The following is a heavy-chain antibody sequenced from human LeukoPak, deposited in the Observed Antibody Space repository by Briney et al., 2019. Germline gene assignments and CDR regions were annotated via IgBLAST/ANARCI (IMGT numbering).Heavy chain of an antibody. D-gene: IGHD6-6*01. Sequence: SETLSLTCAASGGSISSGGYSWSWIRQPPGKGLEWIGYIYHSGSTYYNPSLKSRVTISVDTSKNQFSLKLSSVTAADTAVYYCAREGSSAYNWIDPWGQGTLVTVSS. CDR1: GGSISSGGYS. V-gene: IGHV4-30-2*05. J-gene: IGHJ5*02. CDR3: AREGSSAYNWIDP. CDR2: IYHSGST.